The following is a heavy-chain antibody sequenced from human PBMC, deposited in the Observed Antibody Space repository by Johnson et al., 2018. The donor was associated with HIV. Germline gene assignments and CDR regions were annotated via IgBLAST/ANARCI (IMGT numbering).Heavy chain of an antibody. J-gene: IGHJ3*02. CDR2: IYSGGST. Sequence: VQLVESGGCLVQPGGSLRLSCAASGFTVSSNYMSWVRQAPGTGLEWAPVIYSGGSTYYADSAKGRFTISRANSKNTLYLQMNSRRGEDTAVYYRALRNRGGNYYYDSRTDAFDIWGQGTMVTVSS. V-gene: IGHV3-66*01. D-gene: IGHD3-22*01. CDR1: GFTVSSNY. CDR3: ALRNRGGNYYYDSRTDAFDI.